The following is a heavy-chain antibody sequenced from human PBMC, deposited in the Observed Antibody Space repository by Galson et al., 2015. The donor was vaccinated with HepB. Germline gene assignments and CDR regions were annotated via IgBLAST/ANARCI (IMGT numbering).Heavy chain of an antibody. V-gene: IGHV3-7*03. D-gene: IGHD3-10*01. CDR2: IKQDGSEQ. CDR1: GFTFSSHW. Sequence: SLRLSCAASGFTFSSHWMSWVRQVPGKGLEWVANIKQDGSEQYYVDSVKGRFTISRDNDKSSLYLQMNSLRAEDTAVYYCARAPGRGRFDYWGQGILVTVSS. CDR3: ARAPGRGRFDY. J-gene: IGHJ4*02.